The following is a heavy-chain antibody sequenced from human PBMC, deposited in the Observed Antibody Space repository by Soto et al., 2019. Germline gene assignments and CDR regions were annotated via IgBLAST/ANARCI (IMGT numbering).Heavy chain of an antibody. Sequence: QVQLVQSGAEVKKPGSSVKVSCRASGDSFSNYAVNWLRQAPGRGLEWMGGLIPVFGTSNYAQKFRGRVTITADESTSTAYMELSSLSSEDTAVYYCARAVRTGFYGMDVWGQGTTVTVSS. J-gene: IGHJ6*02. V-gene: IGHV1-69*01. CDR3: ARAVRTGFYGMDV. CDR2: LIPVFGTS. CDR1: GDSFSNYA.